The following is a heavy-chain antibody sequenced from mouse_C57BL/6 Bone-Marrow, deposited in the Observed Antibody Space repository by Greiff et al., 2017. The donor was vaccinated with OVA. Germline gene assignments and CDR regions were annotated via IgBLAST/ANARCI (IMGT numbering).Heavy chain of an antibody. CDR2: IWRGGST. CDR1: GFSLPSYG. Sequence: VKLMESGPGLVPPSQSLSITCTVSGFSLPSYGVHWVRPSPGKGLEWLGVIWRGGSTDYNAAFMSRLSLTKDNSKSQVFFKMNSLQADDTAIYYCAKMWRGWYFDVWGTGTTVTVSS. J-gene: IGHJ1*03. V-gene: IGHV2-5*01. CDR3: AKMWRGWYFDV.